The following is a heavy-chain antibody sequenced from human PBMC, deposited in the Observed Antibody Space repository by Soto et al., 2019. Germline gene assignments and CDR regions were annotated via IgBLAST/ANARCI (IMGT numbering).Heavy chain of an antibody. D-gene: IGHD3-16*02. V-gene: IGHV3-23*01. CDR2: ISNNGDTA. Sequence: EVQLLESGEGLVQPGGSLTLSCATSGFTFSSYAMVWVRQAAEKGLEWVASISNNGDTAYYADSVKGRFTISRGNSENTLYLQMNGLRADDTALYFCAKSRVFIGAIVTLLDSWGQGTQVTVSS. J-gene: IGHJ4*02. CDR1: GFTFSSYA. CDR3: AKSRVFIGAIVTLLDS.